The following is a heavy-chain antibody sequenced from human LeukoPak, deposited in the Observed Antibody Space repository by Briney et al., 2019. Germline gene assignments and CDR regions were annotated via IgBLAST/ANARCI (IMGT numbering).Heavy chain of an antibody. Sequence: PGRSLRLSCAASGFTFSSYGMHWVRQAPGKGLEWVAVIWYDGSNKHYADSVKGRFTISRDNSKNTLYLQMNSLRAEDTAVYYCARQGFDYWGQGTLVTVSS. CDR2: IWYDGSNK. V-gene: IGHV3-33*01. CDR3: ARQGFDY. CDR1: GFTFSSYG. J-gene: IGHJ4*02.